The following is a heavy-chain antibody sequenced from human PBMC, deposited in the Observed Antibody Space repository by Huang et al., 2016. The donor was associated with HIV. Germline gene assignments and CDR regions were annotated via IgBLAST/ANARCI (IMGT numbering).Heavy chain of an antibody. Sequence: VQLVQSGEEVKKPGESLKISCKGSGYSFSSYWIAWVRQMPGKGLEWSAINFPDDSDTTYGPSFEGQVTISADKSIGTAYLQWSSLKASDTAMYYCARRFSSSSGYFDYWGQGSLVTVSS. CDR2: NFPDDSDT. J-gene: IGHJ4*02. CDR3: ARRFSSSSGYFDY. V-gene: IGHV5-51*01. D-gene: IGHD6-6*01. CDR1: GYSFSSYW.